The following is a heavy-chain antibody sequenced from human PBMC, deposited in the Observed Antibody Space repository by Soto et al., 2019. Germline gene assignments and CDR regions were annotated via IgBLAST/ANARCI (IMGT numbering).Heavy chain of an antibody. V-gene: IGHV4-34*01. CDR3: ARGSGISVIPGELEDVLYHY. J-gene: IGHJ4*02. CDR1: GQSFSGHT. D-gene: IGHD2-2*01. Sequence: QVQLQQWGAGLLKPSETLSLTCAVYGQSFSGHTWSWIRQSPGKGLEWIGEISQSGSTYYNPSLKTRVTTSADPSKNQFSLPLNSVTAAYTGVFYCARGSGISVIPGELEDVLYHYWGQGTLVSVAS. CDR2: ISQSGST.